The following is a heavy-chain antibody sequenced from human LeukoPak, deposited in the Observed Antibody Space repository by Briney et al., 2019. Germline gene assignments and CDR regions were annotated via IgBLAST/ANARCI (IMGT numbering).Heavy chain of an antibody. J-gene: IGHJ4*02. CDR3: ARDRDYGDYNTQDLFDY. Sequence: GASVTVCCKASGYIFTPYAISWVRQAPGQGLEWMGRIGAYNGNTNYAQKLQGRVTMTTDTSTTTAYMELRSLRSDDTAVYYCARDRDYGDYNTQDLFDYWGQGTLVTVSS. CDR2: IGAYNGNT. D-gene: IGHD4-17*01. CDR1: GYIFTPYA. V-gene: IGHV1-18*01.